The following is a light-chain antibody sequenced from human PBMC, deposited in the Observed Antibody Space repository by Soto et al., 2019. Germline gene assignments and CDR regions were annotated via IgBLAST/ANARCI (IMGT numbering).Light chain of an antibody. Sequence: DIQMTQSPSTLSASVGDGVTITCRASQSIGTWLAWYQQKPGKAPKVLIYDVSTLKSGVPSRFSGSASATEFTLSISRLEPEDFAVYYCQQFGSSSGWTFGPGTKVDIK. CDR3: QQFGSSSGWT. CDR2: DVS. CDR1: QSIGTW. J-gene: IGKJ1*01. V-gene: IGKV1-5*01.